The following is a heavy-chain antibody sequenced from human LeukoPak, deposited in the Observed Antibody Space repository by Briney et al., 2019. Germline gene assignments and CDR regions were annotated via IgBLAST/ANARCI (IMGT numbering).Heavy chain of an antibody. CDR1: GFTFSSYA. V-gene: IGHV3-23*01. Sequence: PGGSLRLSCAASGFTFSSYAMSWVRQAPGKGLEWVSSSSGSGGSIYYADSVKGRFTISGDNSKSTLYLQMNSLRAEDTAIYYCAKEAVAAAGPFDYWGQGTLVTVSS. J-gene: IGHJ4*02. CDR2: SSGSGGSI. D-gene: IGHD6-13*01. CDR3: AKEAVAAAGPFDY.